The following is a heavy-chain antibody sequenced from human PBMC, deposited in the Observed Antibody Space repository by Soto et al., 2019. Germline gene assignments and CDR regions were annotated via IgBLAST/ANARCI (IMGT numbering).Heavy chain of an antibody. CDR1: GYSFNDYH. CDR2: INPKSGGT. CDR3: ARGDSTDCSNGVCSFFYNHDMDV. J-gene: IGHJ6*02. D-gene: IGHD2-8*01. Sequence: ASVKVSCKDSGYSFNDYHIHWVRQAPGQGLEWLGRINPKSGGTSTAQKFQGWGTMTTDTSISTASMELTRLTSDDTAIYYCARGDSTDCSNGVCSFFYNHDMDVWGQGTTVTVSS. V-gene: IGHV1-2*04.